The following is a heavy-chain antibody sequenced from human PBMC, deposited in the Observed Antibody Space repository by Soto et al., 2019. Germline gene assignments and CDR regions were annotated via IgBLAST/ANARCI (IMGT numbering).Heavy chain of an antibody. D-gene: IGHD4-17*01. J-gene: IGHJ2*01. V-gene: IGHV1-69*06. CDR3: ARAYDYGDSLPWYFDL. Sequence: QVQLVQSGAEVKKPGSSVKVSCKASGGTFSSYAISWVRQAPGQGLEWMGGLIPIFGTANYAHKFQGRVTITADKSTSTAYMELSSLRSEDTAVYYCARAYDYGDSLPWYFDLWGRGTLVTVSS. CDR1: GGTFSSYA. CDR2: LIPIFGTA.